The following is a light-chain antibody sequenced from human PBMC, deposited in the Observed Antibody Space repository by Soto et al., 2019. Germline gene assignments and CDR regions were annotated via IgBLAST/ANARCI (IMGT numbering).Light chain of an antibody. Sequence: EIVLTQSPGPQSLSPGERATLSCRASQSVANSYLAWYQQKPGQAPRLLIYGASSRATGIPDRFRGSGSGTDFTLTISRLESEDFSVYYCQQYGTLITFGQGTRLEIK. CDR3: QQYGTLIT. CDR2: GAS. V-gene: IGKV3-20*01. CDR1: QSVANSY. J-gene: IGKJ5*01.